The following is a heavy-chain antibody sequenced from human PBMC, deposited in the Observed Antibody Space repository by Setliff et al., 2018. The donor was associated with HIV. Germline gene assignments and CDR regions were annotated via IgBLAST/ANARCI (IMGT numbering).Heavy chain of an antibody. V-gene: IGHV3-7*03. D-gene: IGHD3-22*01. CDR1: GLPFYNYW. J-gene: IGHJ4*02. CDR2: IKQDGSDM. Sequence: PGGSLRLSCVASGLPFYNYWMTWLRRAPGRGLEWVANIKQDGSDMHYIESVKGRFTIFRDNAKNSVFLQMNSLRAEDTAEYYCAKELAASGLGYFDSWGRGILVTVS. CDR3: AKELAASGLGYFDS.